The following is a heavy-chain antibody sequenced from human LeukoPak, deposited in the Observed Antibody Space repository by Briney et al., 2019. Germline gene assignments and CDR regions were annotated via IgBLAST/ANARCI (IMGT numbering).Heavy chain of an antibody. CDR2: IYYTGSA. D-gene: IGHD2/OR15-2a*01. CDR3: ARDTEYADFDY. J-gene: IGHJ4*02. Sequence: SETLSLTCTVSGASINSADYYWSWIRQPPGKGLEWIGYIYYTGSAYYNPSLKSRVTISVDTSKNQFSLKLSSATAADTAVYYCARDTEYADFDYWGQGTLVTVSS. V-gene: IGHV4-30-4*08. CDR1: GASINSADYY.